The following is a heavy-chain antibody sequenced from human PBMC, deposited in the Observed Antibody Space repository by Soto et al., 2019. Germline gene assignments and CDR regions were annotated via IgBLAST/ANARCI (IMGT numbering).Heavy chain of an antibody. CDR3: ARGFVVVAATHQYYFDY. V-gene: IGHV3-33*01. CDR2: IWYDGSNK. D-gene: IGHD2-15*01. Sequence: GGSLRLSCAASGFTFSSYGMHWVRQAPGKGLEWVAVIWYDGSNKYYADSVKGRFTISRDNSKNTLYLQMNSLRAEDTAVYYCARGFVVVAATHQYYFDYWGQGTLVTVSS. J-gene: IGHJ4*02. CDR1: GFTFSSYG.